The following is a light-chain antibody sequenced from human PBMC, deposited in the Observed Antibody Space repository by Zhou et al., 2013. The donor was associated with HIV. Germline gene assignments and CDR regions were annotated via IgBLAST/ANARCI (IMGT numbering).Light chain of an antibody. J-gene: IGKJ1*01. CDR1: QSVSSY. CDR2: DAS. Sequence: EIVLTQSPGTLSLSPGERATLSCRASQSVSSYLAWYQQKPGQAPRLLIYDASNRATGIPARFSGSGSGTDFTLTISSLEPEDFAVYYCQHRSHWPTFGQGTQGGNQT. CDR3: QHRSHWPT. V-gene: IGKV3-11*01.